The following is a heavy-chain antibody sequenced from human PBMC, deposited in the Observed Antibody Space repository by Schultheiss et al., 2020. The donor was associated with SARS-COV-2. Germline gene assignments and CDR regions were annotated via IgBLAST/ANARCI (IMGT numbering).Heavy chain of an antibody. CDR3: AKAAYYDFWSAYYMGVDP. CDR1: GFTLSSYS. J-gene: IGHJ5*02. V-gene: IGHV3-23*01. Sequence: GGSLRLSCAASGFTLSSYSMSWVRQAPGKGLEWVSGISGSGSRTYYADSVKGRFTISRDNSKSTLFLQINSLRAEDTAVYYCAKAAYYDFWSAYYMGVDPWGQGTLVTVSS. D-gene: IGHD3-3*01. CDR2: ISGSGSRT.